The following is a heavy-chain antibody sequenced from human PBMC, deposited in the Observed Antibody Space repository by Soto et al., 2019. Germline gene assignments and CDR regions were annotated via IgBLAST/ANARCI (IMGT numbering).Heavy chain of an antibody. V-gene: IGHV3-30-3*01. J-gene: IGHJ4*02. CDR1: GFTFSSYA. Sequence: GGSLRLSCAASGFTFSSYAMHWVRQAPGKGLEWVAVISYDGSNKYYAVSVKGRFTISRDNSKNTLYLQMNSLRAEDTAVYYCARDGRITMVVVVITPFDYWGEGTLVTVSS. CDR3: ARDGRITMVVVVITPFDY. D-gene: IGHD3-22*01. CDR2: ISYDGSNK.